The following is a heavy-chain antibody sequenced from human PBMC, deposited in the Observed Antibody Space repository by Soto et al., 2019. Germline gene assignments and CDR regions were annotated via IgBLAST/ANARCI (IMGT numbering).Heavy chain of an antibody. CDR1: GFTFSSYE. J-gene: IGHJ4*02. CDR3: ARDWVSDLWSGYPDY. CDR2: ISSSGSTI. V-gene: IGHV3-48*03. D-gene: IGHD3-3*01. Sequence: GGSLRLSCAASGFTFSSYEMNWVRQAPGKGLEWVSYISSSGSTIYYADSVKGRFTISRDNAKNSLYLQMNSLRAEDTAVYYCARDWVSDLWSGYPDYWGQGTLVTVSS.